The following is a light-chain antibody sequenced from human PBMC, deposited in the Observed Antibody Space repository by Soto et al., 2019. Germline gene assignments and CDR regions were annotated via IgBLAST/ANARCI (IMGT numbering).Light chain of an antibody. Sequence: DIQLTQSPSFLSASVGDRVTITCRASQGISSYLAWYQQKPGKAPKLLIYAASTFQSGVPSRFSGSGSGTEFTLTISCLQPEDFPTYYCQHLNSYPTFGQGTKVEI. CDR1: QGISSY. J-gene: IGKJ1*01. V-gene: IGKV1-9*01. CDR2: AAS. CDR3: QHLNSYPT.